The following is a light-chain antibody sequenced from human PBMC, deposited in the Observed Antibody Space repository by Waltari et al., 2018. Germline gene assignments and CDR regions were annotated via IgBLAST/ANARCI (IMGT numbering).Light chain of an antibody. CDR2: GAS. J-gene: IGKJ4*01. V-gene: IGKV3-15*01. CDR1: QSVSSN. CDR3: QQYNKWPALT. Sequence: EIVMTQSPATLSVSPGERATISCRASQSVSSNLAWYQQKPGQAPRLLIYGASTRATGIPARFSGSGSGTEFTLTISSLQSEDFAVYYCQQYNKWPALTFGGGTKVEIK.